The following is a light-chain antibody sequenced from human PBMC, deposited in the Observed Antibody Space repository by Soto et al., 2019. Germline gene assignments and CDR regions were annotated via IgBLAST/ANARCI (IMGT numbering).Light chain of an antibody. CDR2: DVS. V-gene: IGLV2-14*01. J-gene: IGLJ1*01. CDR1: SSDVDGYNY. Sequence: QSALTQPASVSGSPGQSITISCTGTSSDVDGYNYVSWYQQHPGKASKLMIYDVSNRPSGVSNRFSGSKSGNTASLTISGLQAEDEADYYCSSYTSSSTPFYVFGTGTKVTVL. CDR3: SSYTSSSTPFYV.